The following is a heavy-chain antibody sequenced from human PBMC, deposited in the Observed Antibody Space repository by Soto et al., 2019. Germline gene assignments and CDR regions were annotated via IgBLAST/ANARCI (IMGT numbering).Heavy chain of an antibody. CDR2: IYWNDDK. Sequence: SGPTLVNPTQTLTLTCTFSGFSLSSSGVAVGWIRQPPGKALEWLALIYWNDDKRYSPSLKNRLTITKDTSKNQVVLTMTNMDPVDTATYYCARDSSGSYGFDYWGQGTLVTSPQ. V-gene: IGHV2-5*01. CDR1: GFSLSSSGVA. D-gene: IGHD3-22*01. CDR3: ARDSSGSYGFDY. J-gene: IGHJ4*02.